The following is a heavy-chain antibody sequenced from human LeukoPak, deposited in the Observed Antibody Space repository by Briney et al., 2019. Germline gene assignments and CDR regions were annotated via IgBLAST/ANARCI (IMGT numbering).Heavy chain of an antibody. D-gene: IGHD3-16*01. V-gene: IGHV3-7*01. CDR3: ARDRTFAS. Sequence: GVSLRLFCSASGFTFSSYWMTWVRQAPGRGLEWVASIKQDGSEKYYVDSVKGRFTISGDNDKNSLYLQMNSLRAEDTAVYDCARDRTFASWGQGTLVTVSA. CDR1: GFTFSSYW. J-gene: IGHJ4*02. CDR2: IKQDGSEK.